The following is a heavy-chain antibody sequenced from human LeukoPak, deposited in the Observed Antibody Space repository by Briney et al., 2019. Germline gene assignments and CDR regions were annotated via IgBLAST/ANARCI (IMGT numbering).Heavy chain of an antibody. V-gene: IGHV3-74*01. D-gene: IGHD4-23*01. J-gene: IGHJ4*02. CDR2: INSDGSST. CDR3: ARDLGLDYGGSQ. Sequence: PGGSLRLSCAASGFTFSSYWMHWVRQAPGKGLFWFPHINSDGSSTNYADSVKGRFTISRDNAKNTLYLQMNTLRAEDTAVYYCARDLGLDYGGSQWGQGTLVTVSS. CDR1: GFTFSSYW.